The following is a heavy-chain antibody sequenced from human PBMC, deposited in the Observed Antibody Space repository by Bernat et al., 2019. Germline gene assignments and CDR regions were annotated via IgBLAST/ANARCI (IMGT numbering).Heavy chain of an antibody. J-gene: IGHJ4*02. D-gene: IGHD3-10*01. CDR3: ARTQTYGSGSYFDY. CDR2: INHSGST. CDR1: GDSVSRGTHY. Sequence: QVQLQESGPGLVKPSETVSLTCTVSGDSVSRGTHYWSWIRQPPGKGLEWIGEINHSGSTNYNPSLKSRVTISVDTSKNQFSLKLSSVTAADTAVYYCARTQTYGSGSYFDYWGRGALVTVSS. V-gene: IGHV4-61*01.